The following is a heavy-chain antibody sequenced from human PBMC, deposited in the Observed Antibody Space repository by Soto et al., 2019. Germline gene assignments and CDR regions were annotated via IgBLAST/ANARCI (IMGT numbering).Heavy chain of an antibody. CDR1: GGTFSNHA. V-gene: IGHV1-69*13. CDR3: AGGPDYAGYIDD. CDR2: IILPFGTP. Sequence: QVRLVQSGAEVKKPGSSVKVSCKASGGTFSNHAINWVRQAPGQGPEWMGVIILPFGTPNYAQRFQGRVTITEDESITTAYMELNGLRSEDTAVYYFAGGPDYAGYIDDWGQGSLVTVSS. D-gene: IGHD4-17*01. J-gene: IGHJ4*02.